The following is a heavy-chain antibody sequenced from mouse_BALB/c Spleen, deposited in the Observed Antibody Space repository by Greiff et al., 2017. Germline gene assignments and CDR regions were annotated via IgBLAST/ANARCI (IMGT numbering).Heavy chain of an antibody. J-gene: IGHJ4*01. CDR2: IDPANGNT. CDR3: ARRSGYDGYYAMDY. V-gene: IGHV14-3*02. CDR1: GFNIKDTY. D-gene: IGHD2-2*01. Sequence: EVQLVESGAELVKPGASVKLSCTASGFNIKDTYMHWVKQRPEQGLEWIGRIDPANGNTKYDPKFQGKATITADTSSNTAYLQLSSLTSEDTAVYYCARRSGYDGYYAMDYWGQGTSVTVSS.